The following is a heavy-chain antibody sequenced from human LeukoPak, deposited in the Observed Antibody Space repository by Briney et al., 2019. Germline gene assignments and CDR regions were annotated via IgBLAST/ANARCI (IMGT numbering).Heavy chain of an antibody. CDR3: ARVTADWSLHY. D-gene: IGHD3-9*01. Sequence: SETLSLTCTVSGSSISSGGYYWSWIRQHPGKGLEWIGYIYYSGSTYYNPSLKSRVTISVDTSKNQFSLKLSSVTAADTAVYYCARVTADWSLHYWGQGTLVTVSS. V-gene: IGHV4-31*03. CDR1: GSSISSGGYY. CDR2: IYYSGST. J-gene: IGHJ4*02.